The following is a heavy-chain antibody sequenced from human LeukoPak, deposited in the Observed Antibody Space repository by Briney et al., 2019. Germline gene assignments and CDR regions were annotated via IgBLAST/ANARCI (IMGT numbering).Heavy chain of an antibody. CDR1: GYTFTGYY. Sequence: GASVKVSCKASGYTFTGYYMHWVRQAPGQGLEWMGWINPNSGGTNYAQKFQGRVTMTRDTSISTAYMELSRLRSDDTAVYYCARGDREGCSSTSCFNFDYWGQGTLVTVSS. D-gene: IGHD2-2*01. CDR2: INPNSGGT. V-gene: IGHV1-2*02. J-gene: IGHJ4*02. CDR3: ARGDREGCSSTSCFNFDY.